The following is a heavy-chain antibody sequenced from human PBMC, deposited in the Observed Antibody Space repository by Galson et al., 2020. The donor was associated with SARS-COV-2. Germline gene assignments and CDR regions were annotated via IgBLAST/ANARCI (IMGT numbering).Heavy chain of an antibody. CDR3: VRDSSWSFDY. J-gene: IGHJ4*02. Sequence: GESLKISCAASGFAFSTYTMNWVRQAPGKGLEWVAHITHSATTTYYAGSVRGRFTISRDNAKSSLYLQMDSLRAEDTAVYYCVRDSSWSFDYWGQGPLVTVSS. CDR1: GFAFSTYT. V-gene: IGHV3-48*04. CDR2: ITHSATTT. D-gene: IGHD3-3*01.